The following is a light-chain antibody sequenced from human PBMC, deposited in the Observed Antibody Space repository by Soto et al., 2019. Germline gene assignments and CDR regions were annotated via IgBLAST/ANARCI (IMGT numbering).Light chain of an antibody. CDR1: SSDVGGYNY. Sequence: QSALTQPPSASGSPGQSVTISCTGTSSDVGGYNYVSWYQQHPGKAPKLIIYEVTKRPSGVPDRFSGSKSGNTVSLTVSGLLAEDEADYYCSSHAGIINVVFGGGTKVTVL. CDR2: EVT. CDR3: SSHAGIINVV. J-gene: IGLJ3*02. V-gene: IGLV2-8*01.